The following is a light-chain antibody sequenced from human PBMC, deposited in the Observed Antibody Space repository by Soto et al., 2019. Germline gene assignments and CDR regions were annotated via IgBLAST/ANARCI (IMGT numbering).Light chain of an antibody. CDR1: QSISSW. CDR3: QQYNNYPLT. J-gene: IGKJ4*01. V-gene: IGKV1-5*01. Sequence: DIQMTQSPSTLPASVGDRVTITCRASQSISSWLAWYQQKPGKAPNLLIYDASSLESGVPSRFSGSGSGTEFTLTISSLQPDDFATYYCQQYNNYPLTFGGGTKVEIK. CDR2: DAS.